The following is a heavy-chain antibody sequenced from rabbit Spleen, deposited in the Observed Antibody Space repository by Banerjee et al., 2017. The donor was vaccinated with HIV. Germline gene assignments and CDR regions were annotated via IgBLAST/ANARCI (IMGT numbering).Heavy chain of an antibody. CDR1: GVSFSSSSY. Sequence: QEQLVESGGDLVKPGASLTLTCTASGVSFSSSSYMCWVRQAPGKGLEWIACIKADGSGFSYFATWGKGRFPCSKTSSTTVTLQVTRLTAADTATYFCARDTSSSFSSYGMDLWGPGTLVTVS. CDR3: ARDTSSSFSSYGMDL. J-gene: IGHJ6*01. D-gene: IGHD1-1*01. CDR2: IKADGSGFS. V-gene: IGHV1S45*01.